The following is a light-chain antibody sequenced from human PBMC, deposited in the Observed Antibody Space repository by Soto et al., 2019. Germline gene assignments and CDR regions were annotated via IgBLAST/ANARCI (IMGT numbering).Light chain of an antibody. CDR1: QSLLHRDGYSC. V-gene: IGKV2-28*01. J-gene: IGKJ4*01. Sequence: IVMTQSPLSLPVTPGESASISCTSSQSLLHRDGYSCLDWYLQKPGQSPQLLIHMGSIRASGVPARFSGSGSGTDFTLRISRVEAEDVGIYYCMQALQGPPTFGGGTKVEIK. CDR2: MGS. CDR3: MQALQGPPT.